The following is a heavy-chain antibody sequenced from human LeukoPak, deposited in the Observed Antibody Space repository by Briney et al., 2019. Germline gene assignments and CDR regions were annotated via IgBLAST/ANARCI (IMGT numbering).Heavy chain of an antibody. CDR1: GGSLSRYY. CDR3: ARGAWDSSGYYVYYFDY. V-gene: IGHV4-4*07. CDR2: IYTSGST. Sequence: SETLSLTCTVSGGSLSRYYWGLIRQPAGKGLEWIGGIYTSGSTNYNPSLKSRVTMSVDTSKNQFSLKLSSVTAADTAVYYCARGAWDSSGYYVYYFDYWGQGTLVTVSS. D-gene: IGHD3-22*01. J-gene: IGHJ4*02.